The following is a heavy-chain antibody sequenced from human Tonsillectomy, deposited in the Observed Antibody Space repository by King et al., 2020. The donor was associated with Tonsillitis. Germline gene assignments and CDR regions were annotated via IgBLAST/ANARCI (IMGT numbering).Heavy chain of an antibody. J-gene: IGHJ4*02. Sequence: EVQLVESGGGLVQPGGPLRLSCAASGFTFSSYAMSWVRQAPGKGLEWVSAVSGSGGSTYYADSVKGRFTISRDNSKNTLHLQMNSLRAEDTAVYYCAKDVAVAGGVLYFDYWGQGTLVTVSS. D-gene: IGHD6-19*01. CDR2: VSGSGGST. V-gene: IGHV3-23*04. CDR3: AKDVAVAGGVLYFDY. CDR1: GFTFSSYA.